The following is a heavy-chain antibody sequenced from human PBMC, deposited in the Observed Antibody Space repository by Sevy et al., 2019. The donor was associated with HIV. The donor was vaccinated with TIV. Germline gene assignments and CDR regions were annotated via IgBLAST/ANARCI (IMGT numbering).Heavy chain of an antibody. CDR2: IRYDGSNK. CDR1: GFSFSSYG. V-gene: IGHV3-30*02. J-gene: IGHJ4*02. CDR3: AKGPSPMITFGGVAHY. Sequence: GGSLRLSCAASGFSFSSYGMHWVRQAPGKGLEWVAFIRYDGSNKYYADSVKGRFTISRDNSKNTLYLKMNSLRAEDTAVYYCAKGPSPMITFGGVAHYWGQGTLVTVSS. D-gene: IGHD3-16*01.